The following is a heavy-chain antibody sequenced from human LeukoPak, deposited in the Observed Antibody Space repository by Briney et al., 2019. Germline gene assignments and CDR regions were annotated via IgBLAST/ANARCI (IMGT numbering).Heavy chain of an antibody. Sequence: GGSLRLSCAASGFTFSSYEMNWVRQAPGKGLEWVSYISSSGSTIYYADSVKGRFTISRDNAKNSLYLQMNSLRAEDTAVYHCARVRVLLWFGERDYGMDVWGKRTTVTVSS. CDR3: ARVRVLLWFGERDYGMDV. D-gene: IGHD3-10*01. CDR1: GFTFSSYE. J-gene: IGHJ6*04. V-gene: IGHV3-48*03. CDR2: ISSSGSTI.